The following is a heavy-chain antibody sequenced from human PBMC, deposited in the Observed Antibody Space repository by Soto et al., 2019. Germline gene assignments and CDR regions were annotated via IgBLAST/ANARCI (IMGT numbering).Heavy chain of an antibody. CDR3: GKFFRKDIVVVVAARWGAFDI. V-gene: IGHV3-23*01. J-gene: IGHJ3*02. CDR1: GFTFSNYV. Sequence: GGSLRLSCAASGFTFSNYVMSWVRQAPGKGLEWVSSISGSGDNTYYADTVKGRFTISRDNSKNTLYLQMNSLRAEDRAVYYCGKFFRKDIVVVVAARWGAFDIWGQGKMVTVSS. D-gene: IGHD2-15*01. CDR2: ISGSGDNT.